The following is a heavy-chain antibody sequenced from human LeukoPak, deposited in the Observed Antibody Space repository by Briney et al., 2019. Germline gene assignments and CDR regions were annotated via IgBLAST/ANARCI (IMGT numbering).Heavy chain of an antibody. CDR3: TTALGYYYDSSGYYSHFDY. D-gene: IGHD3-22*01. CDR1: GSTFSNAW. J-gene: IGHJ4*02. CDR2: ITSKTDGGAT. V-gene: IGHV3-15*01. Sequence: PEGSLRLSCAASGSTFSNAWMSWVRQAPGKGLEWVGRITSKTDGGATDYAAPVKGRFTISRDDSKNTLYLQMNSLKIEDTALYYCTTALGYYYDSSGYYSHFDYWGQGTLVTVSS.